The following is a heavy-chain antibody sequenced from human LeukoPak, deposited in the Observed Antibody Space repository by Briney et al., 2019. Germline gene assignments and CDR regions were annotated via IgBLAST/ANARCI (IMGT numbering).Heavy chain of an antibody. J-gene: IGHJ3*02. CDR3: ARDQRVAYSSSWYGGAFDI. V-gene: IGHV3-33*01. Sequence: GGSLRLSCAASGFTFSSYGMHWVRQAPGKGLEWVAAIWYDGSNKYYADSVKGRFTISRDSSKNTLYLQMNSLRAEDTAVYYCARDQRVAYSSSWYGGAFDIWGQGTMVTVSS. D-gene: IGHD6-13*01. CDR1: GFTFSSYG. CDR2: IWYDGSNK.